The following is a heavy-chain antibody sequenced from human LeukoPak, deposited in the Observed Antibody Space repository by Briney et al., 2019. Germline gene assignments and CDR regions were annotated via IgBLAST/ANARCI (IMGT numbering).Heavy chain of an antibody. J-gene: IGHJ4*02. CDR1: RYTFTGYY. Sequence: ASLRVSHTAPRYTFTGYYMHSLRQAPGQGLEPMAWINPTRGGTTYAQKFQDRLTITRDTSTSTAYRQLSRLRSHDTAVYYPARDDRNYGYWGQGTLVTVSS. CDR2: INPTRGGT. D-gene: IGHD1-7*01. CDR3: ARDDRNYGY. V-gene: IGHV1-2*02.